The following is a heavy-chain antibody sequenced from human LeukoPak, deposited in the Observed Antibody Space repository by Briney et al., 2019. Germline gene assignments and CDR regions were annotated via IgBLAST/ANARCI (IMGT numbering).Heavy chain of an antibody. J-gene: IGHJ4*02. V-gene: IGHV3-21*01. Sequence: PGGSLRLSCAASGFTFSSYSMNWVRQAPGKGLEWVSSISSSSSSYIYYADSVKGRFTISRDNAKNSLYLQMNSLRAEDTAVYYCARDGDDYRSPIRDWGQGTLVTVSS. CDR1: GFTFSSYS. CDR2: ISSSSSSYI. D-gene: IGHD4-11*01. CDR3: ARDGDDYRSPIRD.